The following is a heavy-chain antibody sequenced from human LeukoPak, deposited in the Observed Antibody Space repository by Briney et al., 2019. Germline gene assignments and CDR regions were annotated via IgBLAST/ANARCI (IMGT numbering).Heavy chain of an antibody. CDR1: GFTFSSYS. V-gene: IGHV3-21*04. CDR3: ARATSSGYPLYGMDV. Sequence: GESLRLSCAASGFTFSSYSMNWVRQAPGKGLEGVSSISSSSSYIYYADSVKGRFTISRDNAKNSLYLQMNSLRAEDTALYYCARATSSGYPLYGMDVWGQGTTVTVSS. CDR2: ISSSSSYI. J-gene: IGHJ6*02. D-gene: IGHD3-22*01.